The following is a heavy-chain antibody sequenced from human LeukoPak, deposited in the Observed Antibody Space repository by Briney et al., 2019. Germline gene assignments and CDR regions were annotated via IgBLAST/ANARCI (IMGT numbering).Heavy chain of an antibody. CDR2: INPSGGST. CDR3: ARGERQQLVARGGLDY. J-gene: IGHJ4*02. V-gene: IGHV1-46*01. CDR1: GYTFTSYY. D-gene: IGHD6-13*01. Sequence: ASVKVSCKASGYTFTSYYMHWVRQAPGQGLEWMGIINPSGGSTSYAQKFQGRVTMTRDTSTSTVYMELSSLRSEDTAVYYCARGERQQLVARGGLDYWGQGTLVTVSS.